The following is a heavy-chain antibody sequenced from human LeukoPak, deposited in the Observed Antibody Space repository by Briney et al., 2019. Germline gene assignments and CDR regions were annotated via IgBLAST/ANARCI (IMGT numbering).Heavy chain of an antibody. CDR1: GFTFSSYS. J-gene: IGHJ3*02. Sequence: GGSLRLSCAASGFTFSSYSMNWVRQAPGKGLEWVSSISSSSSYIYYADSVKGRFTISRDNAKNSLYLQMNSLRAEDTAVYYCARAMVRGVVDAFDIWGQGTMVTVSS. D-gene: IGHD3-10*01. V-gene: IGHV3-21*01. CDR3: ARAMVRGVVDAFDI. CDR2: ISSSSSYI.